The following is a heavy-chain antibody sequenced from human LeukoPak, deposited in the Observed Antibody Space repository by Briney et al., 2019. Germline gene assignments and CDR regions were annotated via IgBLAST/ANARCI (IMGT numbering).Heavy chain of an antibody. CDR1: GFTFSSYS. Sequence: PGGSLRLSCVASGFTFSSYSMNWVRQAPGKGLEWVSSISSSSSYIYYADSVKGRFTISRDNAKNSLYLQMNSLRAEDTAVYYCARGLYCSSTSCYDLDCWGQGTLVTVSS. D-gene: IGHD2-2*01. CDR3: ARGLYCSSTSCYDLDC. V-gene: IGHV3-21*01. CDR2: ISSSSSYI. J-gene: IGHJ4*02.